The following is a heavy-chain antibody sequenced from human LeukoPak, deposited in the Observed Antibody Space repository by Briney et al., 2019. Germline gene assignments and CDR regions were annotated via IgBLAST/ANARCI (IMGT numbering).Heavy chain of an antibody. J-gene: IGHJ4*02. CDR1: GGTFSSYA. Sequence: SVKVSCKASGGTFSSYAISWVRQAPGQGLEWMGGIIPIFGTANYAQKFQGRVTITADKSTSTAYMELSSLRSEDTAVCYCARFDSSGYYSAFDYWGQGTLVTVSS. CDR3: ARFDSSGYYSAFDY. CDR2: IIPIFGTA. D-gene: IGHD3-22*01. V-gene: IGHV1-69*06.